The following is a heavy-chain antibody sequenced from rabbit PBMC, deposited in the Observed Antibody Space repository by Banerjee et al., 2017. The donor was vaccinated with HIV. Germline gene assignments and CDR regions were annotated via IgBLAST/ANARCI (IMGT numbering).Heavy chain of an antibody. D-gene: IGHD1-1*01. Sequence: QSLEESGGDLVKPGASLTLTCTASGLDFSSSYWICWVRQAPGKGLEWIGCIYTGDGSTYYASWAKGRFTISKTSSTTVTLQITSLTAADTATYFCARSDSGYYYGMDLWGPGTLVTVS. CDR3: ARSDSGYYYGMDL. CDR2: IYTGDGST. J-gene: IGHJ6*01. V-gene: IGHV1S40*01. CDR1: GLDFSSSYW.